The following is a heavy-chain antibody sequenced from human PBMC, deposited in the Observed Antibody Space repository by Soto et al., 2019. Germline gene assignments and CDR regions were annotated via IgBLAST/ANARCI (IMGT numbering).Heavy chain of an antibody. CDR2: ISCNSGSI. D-gene: IGHD6-6*01. CDR1: GFSFDDYA. CDR3: AKDISSPKRDYYYYYMDV. Sequence: EVQLVESGGGLVQPGRSLRLSCAASGFSFDDYAMHWVRQAPGKGLEWVSGISCNSGSIGYADSVKGRFTISRDNAKNSLYLQMNSLSAEHTPLYYCAKDISSPKRDYYYYYMDVWGKGTTVTVSS. J-gene: IGHJ6*03. V-gene: IGHV3-9*01.